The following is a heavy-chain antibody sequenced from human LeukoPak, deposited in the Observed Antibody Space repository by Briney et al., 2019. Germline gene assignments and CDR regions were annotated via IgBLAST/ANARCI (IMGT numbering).Heavy chain of an antibody. CDR1: DASISSGTYY. D-gene: IGHD2-8*02. V-gene: IGHV4-30-4*01. J-gene: IGHJ4*02. CDR3: ARENRSGTGGHFDC. Sequence: SQTLSLTCAVSDASISSGTYYWSWIRQPPGKGLEWTGYIHSSGSTYYNPSLESRLTMSLDTSKNQFSLKLTSVTAADTAVYYCARENRSGTGGHFDCWGQGTLVTVSS. CDR2: IHSSGST.